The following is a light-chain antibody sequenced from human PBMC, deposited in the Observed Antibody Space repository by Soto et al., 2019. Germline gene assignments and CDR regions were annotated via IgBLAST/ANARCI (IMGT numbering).Light chain of an antibody. CDR3: QKDNTGPCT. CDR2: AAS. V-gene: IGKV1-27*01. J-gene: IGKJ1*01. CDR1: QAISNY. Sequence: DIQITQSPSSLSASVGDRVTITCRASQAISNYLAWYQQKPGKVPNLLIYAASTLQSGVASRFSGGGSGTEVTVIMNSLRPEDVVNYYCQKDNTGPCTFGQGNKVEIK.